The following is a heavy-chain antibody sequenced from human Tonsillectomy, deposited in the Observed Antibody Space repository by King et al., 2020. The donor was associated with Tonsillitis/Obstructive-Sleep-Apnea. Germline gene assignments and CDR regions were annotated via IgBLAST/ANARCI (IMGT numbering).Heavy chain of an antibody. CDR1: GFTVCSNY. J-gene: IGHJ3*02. Sequence: DVQLVESGGGLIQPGGSLRLSCAASGFTVCSNYMSWVRQAPGKGLEWVSAIYSGGSTYYAHSVQGRVTISRDNSKNTLDLQINSLRAEDTAVYYCARDVGAVAGGDAFDIWGQGTMVTVSS. CDR2: IYSGGST. V-gene: IGHV3-53*01. D-gene: IGHD6-19*01. CDR3: ARDVGAVAGGDAFDI.